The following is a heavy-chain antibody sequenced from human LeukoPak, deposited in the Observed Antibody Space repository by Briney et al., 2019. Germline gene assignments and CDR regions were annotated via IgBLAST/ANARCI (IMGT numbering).Heavy chain of an antibody. D-gene: IGHD3-9*01. CDR2: FDPEDGET. CDR3: ATSPRVLTGLPGAFAI. V-gene: IGHV1-24*01. J-gene: IGHJ3*02. CDR1: GYTLTELS. Sequence: ASVKVSCKVSGYTLTELSMHWVRQAPGKGLEWMGCFDPEDGETIYAQKFQGRVTMTEDTSTDTAYMELSSLRSEDTAGYYCATSPRVLTGLPGAFAIWGQGTMVTVSS.